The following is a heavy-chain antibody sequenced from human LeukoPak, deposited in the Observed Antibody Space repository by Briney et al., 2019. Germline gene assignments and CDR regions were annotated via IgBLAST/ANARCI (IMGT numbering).Heavy chain of an antibody. Sequence: GGSLRLSCAASGFTFSDYYMSWIRQAPGKGLEWVSYISSSGSTIYYAGSVKGRFTISRDNAKNSLYLQMNGLRGEDTAVYYCARDYYDSLTGYYSSFDYWGQGTLVTVSS. CDR3: ARDYYDSLTGYYSSFDY. J-gene: IGHJ4*02. CDR1: GFTFSDYY. V-gene: IGHV3-11*04. D-gene: IGHD3-9*01. CDR2: ISSSGSTI.